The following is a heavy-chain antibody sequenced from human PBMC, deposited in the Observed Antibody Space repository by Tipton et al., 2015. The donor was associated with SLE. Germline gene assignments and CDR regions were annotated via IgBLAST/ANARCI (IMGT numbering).Heavy chain of an antibody. Sequence: SLRLSCAASGFTFSDYWMHWVRQAPGKGLMWVSRIYSDGSSTNYADSVKGRFTISRDNAKNSLYLQMNSLRAEDTAVYYCAREKTAVAGYLDYWGQGTLVTVSS. V-gene: IGHV3-74*01. CDR2: IYSDGSST. D-gene: IGHD6-19*01. J-gene: IGHJ4*02. CDR1: GFTFSDYW. CDR3: AREKTAVAGYLDY.